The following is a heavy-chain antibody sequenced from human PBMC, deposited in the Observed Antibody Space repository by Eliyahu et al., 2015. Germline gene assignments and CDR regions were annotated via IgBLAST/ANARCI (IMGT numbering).Heavy chain of an antibody. CDR1: GGSIXSSSYY. J-gene: IGHJ4*02. CDR3: ARHLAPDYGSDY. D-gene: IGHD4-17*01. Sequence: QLQLQESGPGLVKPSETLSLTCTVSGGSIXSSSYYWGWIRQPPGKGLEWIGSIYYSGSTYYNPSLKSRVTISVDTSKNQFSLKLSSVTAADTAVYYCARHLAPDYGSDYWGQGTLVTVSS. CDR2: IYYSGST. V-gene: IGHV4-39*01.